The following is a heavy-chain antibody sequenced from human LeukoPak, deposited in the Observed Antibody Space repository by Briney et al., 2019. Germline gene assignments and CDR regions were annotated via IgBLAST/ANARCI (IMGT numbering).Heavy chain of an antibody. V-gene: IGHV3-21*01. CDR3: AGSWYSSGEFDY. Sequence: GGSLRLSCAASGFTFSSYSMNWVRQAPGKGLEWVSSISSSSSYIYYADSVKGRFTISRDNAKNSLYLQMNSLRAEDTAVYYCAGSWYSSGEFDYWGQGTLVTVSS. CDR1: GFTFSSYS. J-gene: IGHJ4*02. CDR2: ISSSSSYI. D-gene: IGHD6-19*01.